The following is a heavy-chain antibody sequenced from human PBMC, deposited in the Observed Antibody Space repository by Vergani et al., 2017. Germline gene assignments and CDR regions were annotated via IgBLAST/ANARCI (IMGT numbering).Heavy chain of an antibody. Sequence: QVQLVESGGGVVQPGRSLRLSCAASGFTFSSYGMHWVRQAPGKGLEWVAVIWYDGSNKYYADSVKGRFTISRDNSKNTLYLQMNSLRAEDTAVYYCARDHYYGSGSYTFDYWGQGTLVTVSS. CDR3: ARDHYYGSGSYTFDY. J-gene: IGHJ4*02. D-gene: IGHD3-10*01. CDR2: IWYDGSNK. V-gene: IGHV3-33*01. CDR1: GFTFSSYG.